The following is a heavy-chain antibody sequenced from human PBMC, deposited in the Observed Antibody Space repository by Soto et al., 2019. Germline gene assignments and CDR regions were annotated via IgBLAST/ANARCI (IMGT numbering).Heavy chain of an antibody. CDR3: ARGLDYDILTGPRPYGMDV. D-gene: IGHD3-9*01. V-gene: IGHV3-30-3*01. J-gene: IGHJ6*02. CDR1: GFTFSSYA. CDR2: ISYEGSNK. Sequence: GGSLRLSCAASGFTFSSYAMHWVRQAPGKGLEWVAVISYEGSNKYYADPVKGRFTISRDNSKNTLYLQMNSLRAEDTAVYYCARGLDYDILTGPRPYGMDVWGQGTTVTVSS.